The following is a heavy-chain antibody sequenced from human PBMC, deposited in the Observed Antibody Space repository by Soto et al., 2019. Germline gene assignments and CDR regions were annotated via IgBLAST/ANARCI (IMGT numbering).Heavy chain of an antibody. CDR2: ISYTGST. D-gene: IGHD3-22*01. Sequence: SETLSLTCTVSGGSIFSGGYYWSRIRQHPGKGLEWIGYISYTGSTDYNPSLKSRVSLSVDTSKNHFSLRLSSVTAADTAVYFCASGPYYYDNSGYFEPWGQGTLVTVSS. CDR3: ASGPYYYDNSGYFEP. J-gene: IGHJ5*02. CDR1: GGSIFSGGYY. V-gene: IGHV4-31*03.